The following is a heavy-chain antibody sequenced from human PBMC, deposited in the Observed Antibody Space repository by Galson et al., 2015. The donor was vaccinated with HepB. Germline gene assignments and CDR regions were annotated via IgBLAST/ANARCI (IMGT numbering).Heavy chain of an antibody. D-gene: IGHD6-13*01. CDR3: ARDLHSYSSSWLLVY. CDR2: IWYDGSNK. J-gene: IGHJ4*02. CDR1: GFTFSSYG. Sequence: SLRLSCAASGFTFSSYGMHWVRQAPGKGLEWVAVIWYDGSNKYYADSVKGRFTISRDNSKNTLYLQMNSLRAEDTAVYYCARDLHSYSSSWLLVYWGQGTLVTVSS. V-gene: IGHV3-33*08.